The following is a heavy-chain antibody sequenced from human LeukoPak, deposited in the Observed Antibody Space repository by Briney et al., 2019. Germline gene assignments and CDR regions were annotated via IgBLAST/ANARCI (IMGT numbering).Heavy chain of an antibody. J-gene: IGHJ4*02. CDR2: IKEDGSDK. Sequence: PGGSLRLSCAASAFTFSNYWMSWVRQAPGKGLEWVASIKEDGSDKCYVDSVKGRFTIPRDNAKNSLYLQMDSLRADDTAVYYCARDTYRFDDYWGQGTLVTVSS. CDR3: ARDTYRFDDY. V-gene: IGHV3-7*01. CDR1: AFTFSNYW.